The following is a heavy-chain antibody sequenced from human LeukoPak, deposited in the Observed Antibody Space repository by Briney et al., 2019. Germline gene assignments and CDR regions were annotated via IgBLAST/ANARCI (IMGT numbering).Heavy chain of an antibody. CDR1: GFTFGDYA. CDR3: TSCSSISCYTFDFDY. Sequence: GRSLRLSCTASGFTFGDYAMSWVRQAPGKGLEWVGFIRSKAYGGTTEYAASVKGRSTISRDDSKSIAYLQMNSLKTEDTAVYYCTSCSSISCYTFDFDYWGQGTLVTVSS. CDR2: IRSKAYGGTT. J-gene: IGHJ4*02. V-gene: IGHV3-49*04. D-gene: IGHD2-2*02.